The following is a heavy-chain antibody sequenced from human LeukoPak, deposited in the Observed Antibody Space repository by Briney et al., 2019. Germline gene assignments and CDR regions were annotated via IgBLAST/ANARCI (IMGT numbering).Heavy chain of an antibody. D-gene: IGHD2-15*01. Sequence: PGGSLRLSCAASGFTVSSNYMSWVRQAPGKGLEWVSVIYSGGSTYYADSVKGRFTISRDNSKNTLYLQMNSLRAEDTAVYYCAGDLVDCSGGSCYQYYYGMDVWGQGTTVTVSS. J-gene: IGHJ6*02. V-gene: IGHV3-53*01. CDR3: AGDLVDCSGGSCYQYYYGMDV. CDR1: GFTVSSNY. CDR2: IYSGGST.